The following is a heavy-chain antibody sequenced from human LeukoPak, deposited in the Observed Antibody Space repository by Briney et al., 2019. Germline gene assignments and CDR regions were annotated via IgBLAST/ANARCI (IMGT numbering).Heavy chain of an antibody. D-gene: IGHD3-9*01. CDR1: GGTFCSYA. J-gene: IGHJ4*02. V-gene: IGHV1-69*05. CDR3: ARGPAYYDILTGYDY. CDR2: IIPIFGTA. Sequence: SVKVSCKASGGTFCSYAISWVRQAPGQGLEWMGGIIPIFGTANYAQKFQGRVTITTDESTSTAYMELSSLRSEDTAVYYCARGPAYYDILTGYDYWGQGTLVTVSS.